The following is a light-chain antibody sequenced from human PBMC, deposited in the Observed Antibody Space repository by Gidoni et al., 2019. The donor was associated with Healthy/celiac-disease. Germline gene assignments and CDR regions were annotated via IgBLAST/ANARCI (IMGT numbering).Light chain of an antibody. CDR3: QQYYSTPVT. Sequence: DIVMTQSPDSLAVSLGERDTINCKSSQRVLYSSNNKNYLAWYQQKPGQPPKLPIYWASTRESGVPDRFSGSGSGTDFTLTISSLQAEDVAVYYCQQYYSTPVTFGQGTKGNQT. CDR1: QRVLYSSNNKNY. J-gene: IGKJ1*01. CDR2: WAS. V-gene: IGKV4-1*01.